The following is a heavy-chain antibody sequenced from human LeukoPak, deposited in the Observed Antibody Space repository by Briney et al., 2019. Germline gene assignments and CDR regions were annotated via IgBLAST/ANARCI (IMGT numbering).Heavy chain of an antibody. CDR1: GYTFTGYY. CDR3: ASITVTTSDASDI. V-gene: IGHV1-2*06. J-gene: IGHJ3*02. Sequence: ASVKVSCKASGYTFTGYYMHWVRQAPGQGLEWMGRINPNSGGTNYAQKFQGRVTVTRDTSISTAYMELSRLRSDDTAVYYCASITVTTSDASDIWGQGTMVTVSS. CDR2: INPNSGGT. D-gene: IGHD4-17*01.